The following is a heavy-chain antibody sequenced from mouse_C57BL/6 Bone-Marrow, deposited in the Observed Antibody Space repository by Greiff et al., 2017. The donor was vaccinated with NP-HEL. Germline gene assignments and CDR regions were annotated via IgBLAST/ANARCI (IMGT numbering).Heavy chain of an antibody. D-gene: IGHD2-4*01. CDR1: GYTFTSYW. Sequence: QVQLQQPGAELVVPGASVKLSCKASGYTFTSYWMHWVKQRPGQGLEWIGEIDPSDSYTNYNQKFKGKSTLTVDKSSSTAYMQLSSLTSEDSAVYYCARGESLLHYYEFYFDYWGQGTTLTVSS. CDR2: IDPSDSYT. CDR3: ARGESLLHYYEFYFDY. J-gene: IGHJ2*01. V-gene: IGHV1-69*01.